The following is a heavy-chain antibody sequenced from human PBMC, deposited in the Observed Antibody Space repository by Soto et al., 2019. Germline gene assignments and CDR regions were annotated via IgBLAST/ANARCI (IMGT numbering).Heavy chain of an antibody. CDR2: INIDSGNT. CDR1: GYSFSSYD. CDR3: ARDRHRGVLDY. Sequence: QVQLVQDGTEEKKPGASVNLSCKTYGYSFSSYDLHWVRQAPGHRLEWMGWINIDSGNTKNSQKFQYRVTITRDTSARTVYMELTSLRSEDTAVYYCARDRHRGVLDYWGQGTLVTVSS. D-gene: IGHD3-10*01. V-gene: IGHV1-3*05. J-gene: IGHJ4*02.